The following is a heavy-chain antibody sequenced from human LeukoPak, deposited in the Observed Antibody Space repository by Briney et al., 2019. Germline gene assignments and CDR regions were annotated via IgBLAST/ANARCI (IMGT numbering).Heavy chain of an antibody. V-gene: IGHV3-66*01. CDR3: ASAGGYSSGWVDY. J-gene: IGHJ4*02. D-gene: IGHD6-19*01. Sequence: PGGSLRLSCAASGFTFSTYNMNWVRQAPGKGLEWVSVIYSGGTTYYADSVKGRFTISSDNSKNTVYLQMNSLRAEDTAVYYCASAGGYSSGWVDYWGQGTLVTVSS. CDR1: GFTFSTYN. CDR2: IYSGGTT.